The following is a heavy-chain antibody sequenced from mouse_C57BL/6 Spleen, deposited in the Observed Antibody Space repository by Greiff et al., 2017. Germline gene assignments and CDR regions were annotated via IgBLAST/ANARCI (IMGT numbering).Heavy chain of an antibody. CDR3: ARSAYSDSSYYDMDC. D-gene: IGHD1-1*01. Sequence: QVQLQQSGAELVRPGASVKLSCTASGYTFTSYCISWVKQRPGQGLEWIGKIYPASGNTYYNEKFKGKATITADTSSSTAYMQLRSLTSADSAVYFCARSAYSDSSYYDMDCWGKGTSVTVSS. CDR2: IYPASGNT. CDR1: GYTFTSYC. J-gene: IGHJ4*01. V-gene: IGHV1-81*01.